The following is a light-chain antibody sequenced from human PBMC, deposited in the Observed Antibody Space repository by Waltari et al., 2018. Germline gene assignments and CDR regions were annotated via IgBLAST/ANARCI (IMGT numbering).Light chain of an antibody. Sequence: DIVMTQSPDSLAVSLGERSTTNCKSSQSILYSSNNKNYLAWYQQRPGQPPNLLIYWASTRESGVPDRFSGSGSGTDFTLTISSLQAEDVAVYYCQQYYNTPQTFGQGTKVEIK. CDR1: QSILYSSNNKNY. CDR2: WAS. CDR3: QQYYNTPQT. J-gene: IGKJ1*01. V-gene: IGKV4-1*01.